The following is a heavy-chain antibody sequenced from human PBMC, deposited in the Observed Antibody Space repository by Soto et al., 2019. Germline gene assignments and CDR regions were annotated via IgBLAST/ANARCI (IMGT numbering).Heavy chain of an antibody. V-gene: IGHV4-34*01. CDR3: ARDLLEYSYGNYYYYYGMDV. D-gene: IGHD5-18*01. J-gene: IGHJ6*02. CDR2: IDRSGRT. CDR1: GGSFSDDASSSDWY. Sequence: SETLSLTCAVYGGSFSDDASSSDWYWNWIRQSPGKGLEWIGEIDRSGRTKYNPSLKSRVSISVDTSKNQFSLKLSSVTAADTAVYYCARDLLEYSYGNYYYYYGMDVWGQGTTVTVS.